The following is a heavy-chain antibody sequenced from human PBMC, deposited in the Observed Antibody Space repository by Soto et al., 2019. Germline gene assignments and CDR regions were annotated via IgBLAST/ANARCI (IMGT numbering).Heavy chain of an antibody. D-gene: IGHD2-15*01. CDR1: GGTFIRYA. V-gene: IGHV1-69*13. CDR3: ARGYCSGGRCYRPFDY. J-gene: IGHJ4*02. CDR2: IIPIFGEA. Sequence: GASVKISFEASGGTFIRYAISWVRQAPVQGLEWLGGIIPIFGEANYAEKFQGRVTITADESTSTAYMEQSSLRSEDTAVYYCARGYCSGGRCYRPFDYWGQGTLVIVSS.